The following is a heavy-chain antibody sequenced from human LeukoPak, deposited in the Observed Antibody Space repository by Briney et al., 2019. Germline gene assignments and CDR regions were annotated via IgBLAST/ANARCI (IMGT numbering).Heavy chain of an antibody. J-gene: IGHJ4*02. Sequence: GGSLRLSCAASGFTFNNYAMSWVRQAPGKGLEWVSRINPDGSTTSYADSVKGRFTISRDSAKNTLYLQMNSLRAEDTAVYYCARVSVGRYYFGNWGQGTPVTVSS. CDR3: ARVSVGRYYFGN. CDR2: INPDGSTT. V-gene: IGHV3-74*01. D-gene: IGHD3-3*02. CDR1: GFTFNNYA.